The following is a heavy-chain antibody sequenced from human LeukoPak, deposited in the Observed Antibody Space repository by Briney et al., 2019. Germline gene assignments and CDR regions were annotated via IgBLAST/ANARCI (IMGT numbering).Heavy chain of an antibody. CDR3: AKLPSRGYGTTALARYYFDY. CDR1: GFTVSSNY. V-gene: IGHV3-53*01. Sequence: GGSLRLSCAASGFTVSSNYMSWVRQAPGKGLEWVSVIYSGGSTYYADSVKGRFTISRDNSKNTLYLQMNSLRAEDTAVYYCAKLPSRGYGTTALARYYFDYWGQGTLVTVSS. J-gene: IGHJ4*02. CDR2: IYSGGST. D-gene: IGHD5-12*01.